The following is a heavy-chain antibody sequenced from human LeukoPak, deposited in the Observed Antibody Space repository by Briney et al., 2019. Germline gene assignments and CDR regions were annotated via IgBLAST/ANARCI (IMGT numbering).Heavy chain of an antibody. D-gene: IGHD3-22*01. V-gene: IGHV4-34*01. CDR3: ARGRINSGYYRLRHWFDP. Sequence: ASETLSLTCAVYGGSSSGYYWSWIRQPPGKGLEWIGEINHSGSTNYNPSLKSRVTISVDTSKNQFSLKLSSVTAADTAVYYCARGRINSGYYRLRHWFDPWGQGTLVTVSS. CDR1: GGSSSGYY. CDR2: INHSGST. J-gene: IGHJ5*02.